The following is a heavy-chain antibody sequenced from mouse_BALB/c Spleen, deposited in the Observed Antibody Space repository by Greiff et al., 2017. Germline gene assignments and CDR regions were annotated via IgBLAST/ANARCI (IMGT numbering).Heavy chain of an antibody. V-gene: IGHV3-5*02. CDR2: IYYSGTI. Sequence: DVKLQESGPGLVKPSQTVSLTCTVTGISITTGNYRWSWIRQFPGNKLEWIGYIYYSGTITYNPSLTSRTTITRDTSKNQFFLEMNSLTAEDTATYYCARRSTNGFDYWGQGTTLTVSS. J-gene: IGHJ2*01. D-gene: IGHD1-1*01. CDR3: ARRSTNGFDY. CDR1: GISITTGNYR.